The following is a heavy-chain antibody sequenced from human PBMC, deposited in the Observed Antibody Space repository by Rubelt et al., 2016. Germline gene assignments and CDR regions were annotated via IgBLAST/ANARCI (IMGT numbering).Heavy chain of an antibody. J-gene: IGHJ3*02. CDR3: ARGIRYGDLPRDAFDI. CDR1: GGSFSGYY. Sequence: QVQLQQWGAGLLKPSETLSLTCAVYGGSFSGYYWSWIRQPPGKGLEWIGEINHSGSTNYNPSPNGRVTISVDTSKNQFSLILSSVTAADTAVYYCARGIRYGDLPRDAFDIWGQGTMVTVSS. D-gene: IGHD4-17*01. CDR2: INHSGST. V-gene: IGHV4-34*01.